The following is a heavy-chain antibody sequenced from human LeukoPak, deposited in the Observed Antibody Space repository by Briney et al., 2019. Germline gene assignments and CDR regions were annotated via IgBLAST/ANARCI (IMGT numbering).Heavy chain of an antibody. D-gene: IGHD2-2*01. CDR3: AGDPKNTYQTYFDY. CDR2: IKQDGSEK. J-gene: IGHJ4*02. V-gene: IGHV3-7*01. Sequence: GGSLRLSCAASGFTFSSYWMSWVRQAPGKGLEWVANIKQDGSEKYYVDSVKGRFTISRDNAKNSLYLQMNSLRAEDTAVYYCAGDPKNTYQTYFDYWAQGTLVTVSS. CDR1: GFTFSSYW.